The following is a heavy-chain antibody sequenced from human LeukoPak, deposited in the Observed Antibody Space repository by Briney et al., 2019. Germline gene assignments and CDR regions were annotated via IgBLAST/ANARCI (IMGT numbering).Heavy chain of an antibody. V-gene: IGHV3-23*01. Sequence: GGSLSLSCGASGFTFSNYVMSWVRQAPGQGLEWVSTIAAADSGTYYAASVKGRFTISRDNSKHTLHLQMNGLRAEDTAVYYCATRGTTATKYFEDWGQGTLVTVSS. CDR2: IAAADSGT. CDR1: GFTFSNYV. D-gene: IGHD1-1*01. CDR3: ATRGTTATKYFED. J-gene: IGHJ4*02.